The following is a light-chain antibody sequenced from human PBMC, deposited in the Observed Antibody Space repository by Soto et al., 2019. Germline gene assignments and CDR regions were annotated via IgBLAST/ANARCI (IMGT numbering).Light chain of an antibody. CDR3: CSYTSTSSL. CDR1: SSDVGGYNY. V-gene: IGLV2-14*03. J-gene: IGLJ2*01. Sequence: QSALTQPASVSGSPGEWIAISCTGTSSDVGGYNYVSCYQQHPGKAPKLMIYDVSNRPSGVSNRFSGSKSGNTASLTISGLQAEDEADYYCCSYTSTSSLFGGGTKVTVL. CDR2: DVS.